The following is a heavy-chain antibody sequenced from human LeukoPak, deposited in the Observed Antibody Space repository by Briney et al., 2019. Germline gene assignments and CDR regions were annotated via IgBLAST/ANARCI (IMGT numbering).Heavy chain of an antibody. V-gene: IGHV3-21*01. CDR3: ARCTDNYHYYYMDV. Sequence: PGGSLRLSCAASGFTFSSYSMNWVRQAPGKGLEWVSSISTSSSYIYYADSVKGRFTISRDNAKNSLYLQMNSLRAEDTAVYYCARCTDNYHYYYMDVWGKGTTVTVSS. J-gene: IGHJ6*03. CDR2: ISTSSSYI. CDR1: GFTFSSYS. D-gene: IGHD1-1*01.